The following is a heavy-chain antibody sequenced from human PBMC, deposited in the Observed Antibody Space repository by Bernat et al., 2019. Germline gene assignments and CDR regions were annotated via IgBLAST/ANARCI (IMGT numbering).Heavy chain of an antibody. Sequence: VQLGESGGGVVKPGGPLSLSCAASGFTLSNAWRNGFRQAPGRGREGVGRMKKKTDGGTTDYADPVKGRFASSRDDTKNTLYLQMSSLKTEDTAVYYCWYGSSWDHYYYGMDVWGQGTTVTVSS. D-gene: IGHD3-10*01. CDR2: MKKKTDGGTT. CDR1: GFTLSNAW. V-gene: IGHV3-15*07. J-gene: IGHJ6*02. CDR3: WYGSSWDHYYYGMDV.